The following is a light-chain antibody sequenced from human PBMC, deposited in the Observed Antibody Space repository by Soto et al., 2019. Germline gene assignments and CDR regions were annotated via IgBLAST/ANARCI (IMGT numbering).Light chain of an antibody. CDR1: SSDVGGYNY. J-gene: IGLJ3*02. CDR2: EVS. V-gene: IGLV2-14*01. CDR3: SSYTSSSPWV. Sequence: QSVMTQPASVSRSPGQSITISCTGTSSDVGGYNYVSWYQQHPGKAPKLMIYEVSNRPSGVSNRFSGSKSGNTASLTISGLQAEDEADYYCSSYTSSSPWVFGGGTKLTVL.